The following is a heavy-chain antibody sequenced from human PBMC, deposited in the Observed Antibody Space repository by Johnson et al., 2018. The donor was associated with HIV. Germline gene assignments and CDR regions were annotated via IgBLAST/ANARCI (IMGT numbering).Heavy chain of an antibody. Sequence: QVQLVESGGGLVKPGGSLRLSCAASGFTFSNYPMHWVRQAPGKGLEWVAVISFDGSNKYYADSVKGRFTISRDNSKNTLYLQMRSLRVEDTAIYYCARDGESQQLPLGHAFDVWGQGTMVTVSS. CDR1: GFTFSNYP. J-gene: IGHJ3*01. CDR3: ARDGESQQLPLGHAFDV. V-gene: IGHV3-30*14. CDR2: ISFDGSNK. D-gene: IGHD6-13*01.